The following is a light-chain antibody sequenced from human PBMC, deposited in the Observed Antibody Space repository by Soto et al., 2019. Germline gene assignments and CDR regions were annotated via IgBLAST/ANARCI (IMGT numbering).Light chain of an antibody. Sequence: EIVLTQSPATLSLSPGEIATLSCRASQSVSSYLVWYQQKPGQAPRLLIYDASKRATGITARFSASGSGTDFTITISSLEPADFAISNCQQRSNWPRVTFGGGTKVEIK. CDR2: DAS. J-gene: IGKJ4*01. CDR1: QSVSSY. CDR3: QQRSNWPRVT. V-gene: IGKV3-11*01.